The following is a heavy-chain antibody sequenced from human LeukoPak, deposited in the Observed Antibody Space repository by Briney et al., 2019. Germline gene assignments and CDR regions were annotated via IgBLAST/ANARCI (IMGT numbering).Heavy chain of an antibody. CDR1: GFTVSNSE. CDR3: AKYIAAAGTGYYFDY. Sequence: GGSLRLSCAASGFTVSNSEMSWVRQAPGKGLEWVSAISGSGGSTYYADSVKGRFTISRDNSKNTLYLQMNSLRAEDTAVYYCAKYIAAAGTGYYFDYWGQGTLVTVSS. J-gene: IGHJ4*02. D-gene: IGHD6-13*01. V-gene: IGHV3-23*01. CDR2: ISGSGGST.